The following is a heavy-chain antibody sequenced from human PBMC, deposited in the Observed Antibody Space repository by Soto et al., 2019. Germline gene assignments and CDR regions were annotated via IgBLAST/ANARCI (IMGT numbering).Heavy chain of an antibody. J-gene: IGHJ3*01. Sequence: QVQLVQSGAEVKKPGSSVKVSCKASGGSFRREAINWVRQAPGQGPEWMGGILPFFGTADYAQKFQGSVTRTADVSTTTVYMELGSVRCVDTAVCYCARGHEVGGNSDAFDVWGQGTMVIVSS. D-gene: IGHD2-15*01. CDR1: GGSFRREA. CDR2: ILPFFGTA. CDR3: ARGHEVGGNSDAFDV. V-gene: IGHV1-69*12.